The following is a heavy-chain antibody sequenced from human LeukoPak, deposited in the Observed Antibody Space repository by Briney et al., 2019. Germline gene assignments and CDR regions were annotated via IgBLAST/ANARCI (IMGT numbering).Heavy chain of an antibody. V-gene: IGHV3-7*01. CDR3: TRDEEGSSWYE. CDR1: GFTFSSYW. CDR2: IKQGGSEK. J-gene: IGHJ4*02. D-gene: IGHD6-13*01. Sequence: GGSLRLSSAASGFTFSSYWMSWVRPARGKGLELVANIKQGGSEKYDVDSVKGRITISRDNAKKSVYLQMNSMRAEDTAVYYCTRDEEGSSWYEWGQGALVTVSS.